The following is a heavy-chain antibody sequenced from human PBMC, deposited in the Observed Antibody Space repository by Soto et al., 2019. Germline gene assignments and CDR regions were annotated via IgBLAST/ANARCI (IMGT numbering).Heavy chain of an antibody. CDR3: ARGRCIVGARWFDP. Sequence: SETLSLTCAVYGGSFSGYYWSWIRQPPGKGLEWIGEINHSGSTNYNPSLKSRVTISVDTSKNQFSLKLSSVTAADTAVYYCARGRCIVGARWFDPWGQGTLGTVSA. CDR2: INHSGST. D-gene: IGHD1-26*01. CDR1: GGSFSGYY. V-gene: IGHV4-34*01. J-gene: IGHJ5*02.